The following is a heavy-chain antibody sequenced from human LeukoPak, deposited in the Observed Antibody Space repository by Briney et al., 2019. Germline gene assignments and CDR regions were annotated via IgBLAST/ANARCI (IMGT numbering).Heavy chain of an antibody. CDR3: AKDSEYIIGWTLDY. J-gene: IGHJ4*02. V-gene: IGHV3-23*01. CDR1: GFTFSNYA. D-gene: IGHD6-19*01. CDR2: ISGSGGRI. Sequence: GGSLTLSCAASGFTFSNYAMSWVRQAPGKGLEWVSGISGSGGRINYADSVKGRFSISRNNSKNTLYLQMNSLRVEDTAVYYCAKDSEYIIGWTLDYWGQGALVTVSS.